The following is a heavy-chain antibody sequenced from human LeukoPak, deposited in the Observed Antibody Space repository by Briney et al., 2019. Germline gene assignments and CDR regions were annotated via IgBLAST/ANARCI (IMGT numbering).Heavy chain of an antibody. CDR3: ARASTPHYDFWSGAALSEYFQH. D-gene: IGHD3-3*01. Sequence: ASVKVSCKASGYTFTGYYMHWVRQAPGQGLEWMGWINPNSGGTNYAQKFQGRVTMTRDMSISTAYMELSRLRSDDTAVYYCARASTPHYDFWSGAALSEYFQHWGQGTLVTVSS. CDR1: GYTFTGYY. CDR2: INPNSGGT. J-gene: IGHJ1*01. V-gene: IGHV1-2*02.